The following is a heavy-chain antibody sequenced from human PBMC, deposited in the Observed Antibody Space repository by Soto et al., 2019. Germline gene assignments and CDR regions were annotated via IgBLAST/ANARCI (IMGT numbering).Heavy chain of an antibody. D-gene: IGHD1-26*01. Sequence: EVQLLESGGGLAQPGGSLRLSCAASGITFSQFGMNWVRQAPGKGLEWVSSISNSGGVTYYSTSVRGRFIVSRDNSKDTVLLQMSGLRVDDTAIYYCAKAVNTGEYYFDFWGRGTLVTVSS. CDR3: AKAVNTGEYYFDF. CDR1: GITFSQFG. V-gene: IGHV3-23*01. J-gene: IGHJ4*02. CDR2: ISNSGGVT.